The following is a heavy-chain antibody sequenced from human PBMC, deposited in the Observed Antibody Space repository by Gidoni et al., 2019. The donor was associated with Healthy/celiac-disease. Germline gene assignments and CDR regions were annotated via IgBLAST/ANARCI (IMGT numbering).Heavy chain of an antibody. CDR3: ARCVYYYDSSGLYGAFDI. CDR2: IIPIFGTA. Sequence: QVQLVQPGAEVKKPGSSVKVSCKASGGTFSSYAISWVRQSPGQGLEWMRGIIPIFGTANYAQKFQGRVTITADESTSTAYMELSSLRSEDTAVYYCARCVYYYDSSGLYGAFDIWGQGTMVTVSS. J-gene: IGHJ3*02. D-gene: IGHD3-22*01. V-gene: IGHV1-69*01. CDR1: GGTFSSYA.